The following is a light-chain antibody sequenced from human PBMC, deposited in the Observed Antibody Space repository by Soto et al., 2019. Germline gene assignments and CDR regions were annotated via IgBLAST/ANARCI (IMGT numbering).Light chain of an antibody. CDR2: RNN. V-gene: IGLV1-47*01. CDR3: AAWDDSLSGFYV. CDR1: SSNIGGNT. Sequence: QAVVTQPPSASGTPGQSVTISCSGSSSNIGGNTVSWYQQFPGTAPKLLIYRNNQRPSGVPDRFFGSKSGTSASLAISGLRSEDEADYYCAAWDDSLSGFYVFGTGTKLTVL. J-gene: IGLJ1*01.